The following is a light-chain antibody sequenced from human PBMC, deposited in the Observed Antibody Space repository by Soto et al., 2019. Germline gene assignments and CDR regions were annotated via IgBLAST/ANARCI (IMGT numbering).Light chain of an antibody. Sequence: QSALTQPASVSGSPVQSITISCSGTSNDVGFYNLVSWYQQYPDKVPKLMIFEGSKRPAGVSNRFSGSKSGNTASLTISGLQAEDEADYYCFSYSTSGTYVFGTGTKLTVL. CDR2: EGS. CDR3: FSYSTSGTYV. J-gene: IGLJ1*01. CDR1: SNDVGFYNL. V-gene: IGLV2-23*01.